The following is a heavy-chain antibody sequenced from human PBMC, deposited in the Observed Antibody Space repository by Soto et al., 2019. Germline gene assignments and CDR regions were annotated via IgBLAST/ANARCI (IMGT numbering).Heavy chain of an antibody. CDR3: AKDRVYLARYFDY. CDR2: ISYDRSNK. CDR1: RFSFSSYC. Sequence: GSLRLSCAASRFSFSSYCMHWARQAPGKGLEWVAVISYDRSNKYYADSVKGRFTISRDNSKNTLYLKMNSLRAEDTAVYYCAKDRVYLARYFDYWGQGTLVTVSS. V-gene: IGHV3-30*18. J-gene: IGHJ4*02.